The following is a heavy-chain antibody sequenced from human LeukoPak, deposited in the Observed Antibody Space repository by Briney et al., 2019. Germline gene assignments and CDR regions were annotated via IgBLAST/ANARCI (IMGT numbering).Heavy chain of an antibody. Sequence: ASVKVSCKASGYTFTSYGISWVRQAPGHGLEWMGWMNPNSGNTGYAQKFQGRVTITRNTSISTAYMELSSLRSEDTAVYYCARGPIYYFDYWGQGTLVTVSS. J-gene: IGHJ4*02. CDR2: MNPNSGNT. V-gene: IGHV1-8*03. D-gene: IGHD2-21*01. CDR1: GYTFTSYG. CDR3: ARGPIYYFDY.